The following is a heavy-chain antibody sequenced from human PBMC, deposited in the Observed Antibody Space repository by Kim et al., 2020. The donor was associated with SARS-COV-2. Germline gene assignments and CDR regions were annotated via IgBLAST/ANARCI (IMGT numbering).Heavy chain of an antibody. J-gene: IGHJ4*02. Sequence: GGSLRLSCAASGFTFSNYGMHWVRQAPGKGLEWVAVIWYDGSNKYYADSVKGRFTISRDNSKNTLYLQMNSLRAEDTAVYYCARPHYDFGSGSLDYWGQGTLVTVSS. CDR2: IWYDGSNK. CDR3: ARPHYDFGSGSLDY. CDR1: GFTFSNYG. D-gene: IGHD3-3*01. V-gene: IGHV3-33*01.